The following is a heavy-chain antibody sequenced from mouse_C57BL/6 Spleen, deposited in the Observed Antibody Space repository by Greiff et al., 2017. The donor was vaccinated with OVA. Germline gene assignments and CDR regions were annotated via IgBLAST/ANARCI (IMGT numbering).Heavy chain of an antibody. CDR3: ARKESYDGYWNFDV. CDR2: IWCGGST. V-gene: IGHV2-2*01. Sequence: VKLMESGPGLVQPSQSLSITCTVSGFSLTSYGVHWVRQSPGKGLEWLGVIWCGGSTDYNAAFISRLSISKDNSKSQVFCKMNSLQADDTAIYYCARKESYDGYWNFDVWGTGTTVTVSS. D-gene: IGHD2-3*01. J-gene: IGHJ1*03. CDR1: GFSLTSYG.